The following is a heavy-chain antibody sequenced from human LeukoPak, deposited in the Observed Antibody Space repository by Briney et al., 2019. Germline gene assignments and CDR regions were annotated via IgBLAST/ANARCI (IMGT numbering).Heavy chain of an antibody. Sequence: KPSETLSLTCAVYGGSFSGYYWSWIRQPPGKGLEWIGEINHSGSTNYNPSLKSRVTISVDTSKNQFSLNLSSVTAADTAVYYCARHGTSSYYYYAMDVWGQGTTVTVS. CDR1: GGSFSGYY. V-gene: IGHV4-34*01. J-gene: IGHJ6*02. CDR3: ARHGTSSYYYYAMDV. D-gene: IGHD2-2*01. CDR2: INHSGST.